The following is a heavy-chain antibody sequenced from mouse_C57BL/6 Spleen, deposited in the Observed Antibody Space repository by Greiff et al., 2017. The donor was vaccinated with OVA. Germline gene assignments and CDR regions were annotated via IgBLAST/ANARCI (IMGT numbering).Heavy chain of an antibody. CDR3: AREVYYGSRYFDV. CDR1: GYTFTSYW. V-gene: IGHV1-50*01. D-gene: IGHD1-1*01. CDR2: IDPSDSYT. J-gene: IGHJ1*03. Sequence: QVQLQQPGAELVKPGASVKLSCKASGYTFTSYWMQWVKQRPGQGLEWIGEIDPSDSYTNYNQKFKGKATLTVDTSSSTAYMQLSSLTSEDSAVYYCAREVYYGSRYFDVWGTGTTVTVSS.